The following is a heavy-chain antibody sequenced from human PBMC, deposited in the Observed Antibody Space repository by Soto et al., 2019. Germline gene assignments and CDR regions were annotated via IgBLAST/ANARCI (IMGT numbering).Heavy chain of an antibody. CDR2: IYYSGST. V-gene: IGHV4-59*01. CDR1: GGSISSYY. J-gene: IGHJ4*02. CDR3: ARGYCSGRSCPIDY. Sequence: SETLSLTCTVSGGSISSYYWSWIRQPPGKGLEWIGYIYYSGSTNYNPSLKSRVTISVDTSKNQFSLKLSSVTAADTAVYYCARGYCSGRSCPIDYWGQGTLVTLSS. D-gene: IGHD2-15*01.